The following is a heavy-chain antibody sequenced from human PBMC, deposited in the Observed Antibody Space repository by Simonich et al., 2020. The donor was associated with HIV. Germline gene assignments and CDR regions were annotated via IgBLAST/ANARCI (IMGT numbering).Heavy chain of an antibody. V-gene: IGHV4-34*01. Sequence: QVQLQQWGAGLLKPSETLSLTCAVYDGSFSGYYWSWIRQPPGKGREWIGAINHSGSTNYNPSRKSRVTISVDTSKNQFSLKLSSVTAADTAVYYCARGFYQRLYYFDYWGQGTLVTVSS. D-gene: IGHD2-2*01. J-gene: IGHJ4*02. CDR1: DGSFSGYY. CDR3: ARGFYQRLYYFDY. CDR2: INHSGST.